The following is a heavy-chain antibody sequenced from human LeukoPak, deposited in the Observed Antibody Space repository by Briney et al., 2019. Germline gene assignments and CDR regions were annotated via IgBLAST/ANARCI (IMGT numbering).Heavy chain of an antibody. CDR1: GGSISSYY. V-gene: IGHV4-4*07. Sequence: PSETLSLICTVSGGSISSYYWSWIRQPAGKGLEWIGRIYTSGSTNYNPSLKSRVTMSVDTSKNQFSLKLSSVTAADTAVYCCARDKKVRGYDGMDVWGQGTTVTVSS. CDR2: IYTSGST. D-gene: IGHD3-10*01. CDR3: ARDKKVRGYDGMDV. J-gene: IGHJ6*02.